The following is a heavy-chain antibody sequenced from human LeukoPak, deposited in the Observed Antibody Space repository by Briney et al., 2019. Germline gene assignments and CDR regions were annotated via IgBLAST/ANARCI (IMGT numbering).Heavy chain of an antibody. V-gene: IGHV1-46*01. CDR2: INPSGGRT. CDR3: ASKDSSGWYEEA. Sequence: ASVKVSCKASGYTFTTYYMHWVRQAPGQGLEWMGVINPSGGRTSYAQKFQGRVTMTRDTSTSTVYMELSSLRSEDTAVYYCASKDSSGWYEEAWGQGTLVTVSS. D-gene: IGHD6-19*01. CDR1: GYTFTTYY. J-gene: IGHJ5*02.